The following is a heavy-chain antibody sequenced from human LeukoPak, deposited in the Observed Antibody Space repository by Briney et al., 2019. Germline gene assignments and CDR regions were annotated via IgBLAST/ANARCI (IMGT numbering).Heavy chain of an antibody. D-gene: IGHD3-22*01. CDR2: INHSGST. Sequence: SETLSLTCAAYGGSFSGYYWSWIRQPPGKGLEWIGEINHSGSTNYNPSLKSRVTISVDTSKNQFSLKLSSVTAADTAVYYCARGYLYYDSSGPDAFDIWGQGTMVTVSS. V-gene: IGHV4-34*01. CDR3: ARGYLYYDSSGPDAFDI. J-gene: IGHJ3*02. CDR1: GGSFSGYY.